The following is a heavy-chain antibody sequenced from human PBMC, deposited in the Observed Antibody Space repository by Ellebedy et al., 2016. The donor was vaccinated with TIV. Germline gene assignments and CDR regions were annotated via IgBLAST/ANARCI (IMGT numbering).Heavy chain of an antibody. CDR3: AKDSIVVVIAIGRNWFDP. CDR2: ISYDGSNK. J-gene: IGHJ5*02. D-gene: IGHD2-21*01. V-gene: IGHV3-30-3*01. CDR1: GFTFSSYA. Sequence: GGSLRLXXAASGFTFSSYAMHWVRQAPGKGLEWVAVISYDGSNKYYADSVKGRFTISRDNSKNTLYLQMNSLRAEDTAVYYCAKDSIVVVIAIGRNWFDPWGQGTLVTVSS.